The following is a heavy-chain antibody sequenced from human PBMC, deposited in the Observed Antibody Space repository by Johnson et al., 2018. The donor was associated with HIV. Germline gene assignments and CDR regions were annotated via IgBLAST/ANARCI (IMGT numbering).Heavy chain of an antibody. CDR1: GFTFSSYG. D-gene: IGHD4-17*01. Sequence: VQLVESGGGVVQPGRSLRLSCAASGFTFSSYGVHWVRQAPGKGLEWVAVMYYDGSNKYYADSVKGRFTISRDNSRNTLYLQMNSLRAEDTAVYYCARDKNLYGEDAFYIWGQGTMVTVSS. CDR2: MYYDGSNK. CDR3: ARDKNLYGEDAFYI. J-gene: IGHJ3*02. V-gene: IGHV3-33*01.